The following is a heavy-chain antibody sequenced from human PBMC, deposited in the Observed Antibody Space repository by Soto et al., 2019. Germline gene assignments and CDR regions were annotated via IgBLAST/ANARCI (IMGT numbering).Heavy chain of an antibody. CDR1: GYTFTNYG. D-gene: IGHD3-10*01. V-gene: IGHV1-18*01. J-gene: IGHJ5*02. Sequence: ASVKVSCKASGYTFTNYGISWVRQAPGQGLEWMGWINTYNGNTNHAQKLQGRVTMTTDTSTSTAYMELRSLRSDDTAVYYCARDVWFGDPHTPGWFDPWGQGTLVTVS. CDR2: INTYNGNT. CDR3: ARDVWFGDPHTPGWFDP.